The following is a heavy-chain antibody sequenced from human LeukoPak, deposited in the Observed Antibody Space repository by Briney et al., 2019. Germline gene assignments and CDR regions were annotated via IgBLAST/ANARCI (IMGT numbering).Heavy chain of an antibody. D-gene: IGHD1-26*01. CDR3: ARWEGGSYYDFDY. CDR1: GGSISGHY. CDR2: IYYSGST. Sequence: SETLSLTCTASGGSISGHYWSWIRLPPGKGLEWIGYIYYSGSTNYNPSLKSRVTISVDTSKNQFSLNLSSVTAADTAVYYCARWEGGSYYDFDYWGQGTLVTVSS. J-gene: IGHJ4*02. V-gene: IGHV4-59*11.